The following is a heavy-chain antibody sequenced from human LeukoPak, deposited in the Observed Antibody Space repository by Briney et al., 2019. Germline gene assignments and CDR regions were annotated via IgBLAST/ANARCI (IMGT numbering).Heavy chain of an antibody. CDR1: GFIFDDYA. V-gene: IGHV3-9*01. CDR3: AKDRDYSSSGASVDY. CDR2: ISWNSGSI. J-gene: IGHJ4*02. D-gene: IGHD6-6*01. Sequence: PGGSLRLSCAASGFIFDDYAMHWVRQAPGKGLEWVSGISWNSGSIGCADSVKGRFTISRDNAKNSLYLQMNSLRAEDTALYYCAKDRDYSSSGASVDYWGQGTLVTVSS.